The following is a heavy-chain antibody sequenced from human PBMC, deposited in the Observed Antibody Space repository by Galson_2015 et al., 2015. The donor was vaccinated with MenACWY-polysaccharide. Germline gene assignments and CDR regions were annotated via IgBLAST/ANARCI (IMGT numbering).Heavy chain of an antibody. V-gene: IGHV3-48*01. J-gene: IGHJ6*02. CDR3: ARLHCSSTSCYPTDYYYYGMDV. Sequence: SLRLSCAASGFTFSGYSMNWVRQAPGKGLEWVSYISSSSSTIYYADSVKGRFTISRDNAKNSLFLQMNSLRAEDTAVYYCARLHCSSTSCYPTDYYYYGMDVWGQGTTVTVPS. CDR2: ISSSSSTI. D-gene: IGHD2-2*01. CDR1: GFTFSGYS.